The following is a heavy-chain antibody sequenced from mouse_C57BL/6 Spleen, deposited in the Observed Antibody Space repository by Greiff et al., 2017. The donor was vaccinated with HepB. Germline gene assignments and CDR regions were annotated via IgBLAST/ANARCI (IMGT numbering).Heavy chain of an antibody. D-gene: IGHD1-1*01. CDR1: GYTFTSYT. CDR3: ASSYYGTSYAMDY. V-gene: IGHV1-4*01. Sequence: QVQLKQSGAELARPGASVKMSCKASGYTFTSYTMHWVKQRPGQGLEWIGYINPSSGYTKYNQKFKDKATLTADKSSSTAYMQLSSLTSEDSAVYYCASSYYGTSYAMDYWGQGTSVTVSS. CDR2: INPSSGYT. J-gene: IGHJ4*01.